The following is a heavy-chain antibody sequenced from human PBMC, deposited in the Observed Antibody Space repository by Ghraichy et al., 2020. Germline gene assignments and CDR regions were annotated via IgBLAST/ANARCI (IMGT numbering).Heavy chain of an antibody. CDR2: ISSSGSTI. CDR1: GFTFSSYR. V-gene: IGHV3-48*01. CDR3: ARASTVVRFFFYDGMDV. J-gene: IGHJ6*02. D-gene: IGHD4-23*01. Sequence: ETLSLTCVGSGFTFSSYRMNWVRQSPGKGLEWLSCISSSGSTISYADSVKGRFTISRDNAQNSLYLQLNGLRAEDTAVYYCARASTVVRFFFYDGMDVWGQGTTVTVSS.